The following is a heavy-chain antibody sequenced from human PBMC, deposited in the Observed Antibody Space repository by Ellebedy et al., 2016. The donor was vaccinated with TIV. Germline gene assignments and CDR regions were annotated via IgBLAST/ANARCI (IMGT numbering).Heavy chain of an antibody. D-gene: IGHD3-10*01. CDR3: AKHQFGESDYYYYGMDV. Sequence: GGSLRLXXAASGFTFSSYAMSWVRQAPGKGLEWVSAISGSGGSTYYADSVKGRFTISRDNSKNTLYLQMNSLRAEDTAVYYCAKHQFGESDYYYYGMDVWGQGTTVTVSS. CDR1: GFTFSSYA. V-gene: IGHV3-23*01. J-gene: IGHJ6*02. CDR2: ISGSGGST.